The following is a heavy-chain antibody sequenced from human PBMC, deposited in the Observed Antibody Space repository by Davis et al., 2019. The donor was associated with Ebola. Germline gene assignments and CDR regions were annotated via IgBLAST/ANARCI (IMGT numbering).Heavy chain of an antibody. J-gene: IGHJ5*02. CDR3: ARDWSGYCSGGSCYNWFDP. CDR2: IYYSGST. D-gene: IGHD2-15*01. CDR1: GGSVSSGSYY. Sequence: MPSETLSLTCTVSGGSVSSGSYYWSWIRQPPGKGLEWIGYIYYSGSTNYNPSLKSRVTISVDTSKNQFSLKLSSVTAADTAVYYCARDWSGYCSGGSCYNWFDPWGQGTLVTVSS. V-gene: IGHV4-61*01.